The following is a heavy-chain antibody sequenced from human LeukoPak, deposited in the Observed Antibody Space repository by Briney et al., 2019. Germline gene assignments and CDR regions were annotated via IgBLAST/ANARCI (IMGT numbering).Heavy chain of an antibody. J-gene: IGHJ6*03. CDR1: GYTFTSYY. Sequence: ASVKVSCKASGYTFTSYYMHWVRQAPGQGLEWMGIVNPSGGSTSYAQRFQGRVSMIRDTSTSTVYMELSSLRSEDTAVYYCARARYCSGGSCPYYYYYYYMDVWGKGTTVTVSS. CDR2: VNPSGGST. D-gene: IGHD2-15*01. CDR3: ARARYCSGGSCPYYYYYYYMDV. V-gene: IGHV1-46*01.